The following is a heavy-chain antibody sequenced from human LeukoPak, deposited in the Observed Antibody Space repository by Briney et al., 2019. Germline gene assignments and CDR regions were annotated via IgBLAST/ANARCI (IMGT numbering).Heavy chain of an antibody. CDR3: VRVNGMDV. CDR1: GFTFSTYW. V-gene: IGHV3-7*01. J-gene: IGHJ6*02. Sequence: GGSLRLSFAASGFTFSTYWMTWVRQAPGKGLEWVANIKQDGSEKFYVDSVKGRFTVSIDSAKNSLYLQMNSLRAEDTAVYYCVRVNGMDVWGQGTTVTVSS. CDR2: IKQDGSEK.